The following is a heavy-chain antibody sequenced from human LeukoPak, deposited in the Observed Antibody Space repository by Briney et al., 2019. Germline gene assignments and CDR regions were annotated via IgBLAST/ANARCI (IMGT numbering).Heavy chain of an antibody. CDR2: IYSSVST. CDR1: GGSISSSSYY. CDR3: AYSGSYGHLGY. J-gene: IGHJ4*02. Sequence: SETLSLTCTVSGGSISSSSYYWAWIRQPPGKGLEWIGSIYSSVSTYYNPSLKSRVTISVDTSKNQFSLRLSSVTAADTALYYCAYSGSYGHLGYWGQGIPVTVSS. V-gene: IGHV4-39*01. D-gene: IGHD1-26*01.